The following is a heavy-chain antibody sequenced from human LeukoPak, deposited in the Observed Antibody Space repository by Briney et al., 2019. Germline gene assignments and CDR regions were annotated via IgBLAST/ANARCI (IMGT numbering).Heavy chain of an antibody. D-gene: IGHD2-2*02. V-gene: IGHV3-13*01. Sequence: GGSLRLSCAASGFTFSSYDMHWVRQATGKGLEWVSAIGTAGDTYYPGSVKGRFTISRENAKNSLYLQMNSLRAGDTAVYYCARGSGAVVVPAAIQPHDAFDIWGQGTMVTVSS. CDR2: IGTAGDT. CDR3: ARGSGAVVVPAAIQPHDAFDI. J-gene: IGHJ3*02. CDR1: GFTFSSYD.